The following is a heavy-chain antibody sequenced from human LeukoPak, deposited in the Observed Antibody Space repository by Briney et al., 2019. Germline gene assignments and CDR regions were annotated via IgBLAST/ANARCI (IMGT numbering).Heavy chain of an antibody. V-gene: IGHV3-33*01. Sequence: PGGSLRLSCAASGFTFSSYGMHWVRQAPGKGLEWVAVIWYDGSNKYYADSVKGRFTISRDNSKNTLYLQMNSLRAEDTAVYYCARDGAVLGIAAAGTTEGNAFDIWGQGTMVTVSS. J-gene: IGHJ3*02. CDR3: ARDGAVLGIAAAGTTEGNAFDI. CDR2: IWYDGSNK. CDR1: GFTFSSYG. D-gene: IGHD6-13*01.